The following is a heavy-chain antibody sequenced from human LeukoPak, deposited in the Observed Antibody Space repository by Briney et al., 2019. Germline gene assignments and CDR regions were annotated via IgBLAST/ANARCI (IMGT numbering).Heavy chain of an antibody. J-gene: IGHJ2*01. Sequence: GGSLRLSCATSGFTFNSYNMYWVRQPPGKGLEWVSFIQYDGSYEYYADSVKGRFTISRDNSKNTLYLQVSRMKPEDTAIYYCALSIRGSRYFDLWGRGTLVTVSS. V-gene: IGHV3-30*02. CDR1: GFTFNSYN. CDR2: IQYDGSYE. CDR3: ALSIRGSRYFDL.